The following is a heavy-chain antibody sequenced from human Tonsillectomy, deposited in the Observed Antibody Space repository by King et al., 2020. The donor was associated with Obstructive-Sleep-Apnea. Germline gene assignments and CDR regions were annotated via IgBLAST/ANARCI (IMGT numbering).Heavy chain of an antibody. CDR3: ARDLGYCSSTSCPDPTFYYYYGMDV. V-gene: IGHV1-69*04. J-gene: IGHJ6*02. Sequence: QLVQSGAEVKKPGSSVKVSCKASGGTFSSYAISWVRQAPGQGLEWMGGIIPILGIANYAQKFQGRVTITADKSTSTAYMELSSLRSEDTAGYYCARDLGYCSSTSCPDPTFYYYYGMDVWGQGTTVTVSS. CDR2: IIPILGIA. CDR1: GGTFSSYA. D-gene: IGHD2-2*01.